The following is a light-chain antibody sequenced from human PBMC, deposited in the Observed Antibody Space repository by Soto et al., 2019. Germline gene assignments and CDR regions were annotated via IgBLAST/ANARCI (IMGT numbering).Light chain of an antibody. CDR2: DAS. V-gene: IGKV3-15*01. J-gene: IGKJ1*01. Sequence: ETMMTQSPDTLSVSLGARATLSCRASQSLRSSLAWYQQKPGQAPRLLIYDASTRATGIPARFSGSGSGTDFTITISSLQPEDCETYYCQQSYSTPRTFGQGTKVDIK. CDR3: QQSYSTPRT. CDR1: QSLRSS.